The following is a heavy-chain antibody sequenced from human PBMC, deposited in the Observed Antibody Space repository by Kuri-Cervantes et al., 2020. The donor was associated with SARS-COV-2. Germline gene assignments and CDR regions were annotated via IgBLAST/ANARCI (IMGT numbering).Heavy chain of an antibody. J-gene: IGHJ4*02. V-gene: IGHV1-2*02. CDR1: GYSFTSYW. CDR3: ASYCSSTSCYTRGDYFDY. D-gene: IGHD2-2*02. Sequence: ASVKVSCKGSGYSFTSYWIGWVRQAPGQGLEWMGWINPNSGGTNYAQKFQGRVTMTRDTSISTAYMELSRLRSDDTAVYYCASYCSSTSCYTRGDYFDYWGQGTLVTVSS. CDR2: INPNSGGT.